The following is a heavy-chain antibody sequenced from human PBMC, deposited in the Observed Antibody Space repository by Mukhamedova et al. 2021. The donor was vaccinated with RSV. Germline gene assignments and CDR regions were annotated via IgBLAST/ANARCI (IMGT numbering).Heavy chain of an antibody. Sequence: GLEWVLAISGSGGSTYYADSVKCRFTISRDNSKNTLYLQMNSLRAEDTAVYYCAKDLWYIVVVVAATWDNWGQGTLVTVSS. CDR2: ISGSGGST. J-gene: IGHJ4*02. V-gene: IGHV3-23*01. CDR3: AKDLWYIVVVVAATWDN. D-gene: IGHD2-15*01.